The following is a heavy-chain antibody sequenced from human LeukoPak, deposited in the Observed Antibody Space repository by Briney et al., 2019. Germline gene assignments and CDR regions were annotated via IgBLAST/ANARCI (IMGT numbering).Heavy chain of an antibody. J-gene: IGHJ3*02. D-gene: IGHD3-22*01. CDR3: ARDYYRGALDI. Sequence: PGGSLRLSCAASGFTVSSNYMNWVRQAPGKGLEWVSVIYGGGSTYYADSVKGRFTISRDNSKNTLYLQMNSLRVEDTAVYYCARDYYRGALDIWGRGTMVTVSS. CDR1: GFTVSSNY. V-gene: IGHV3-53*01. CDR2: IYGGGST.